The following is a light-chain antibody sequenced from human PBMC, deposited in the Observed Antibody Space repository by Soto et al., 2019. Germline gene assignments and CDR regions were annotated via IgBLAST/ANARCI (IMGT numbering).Light chain of an antibody. V-gene: IGLV2-14*01. CDR3: TSYTRSNIYV. CDR2: EVS. CDR1: MRDVGAYNL. Sequence: QSALTQPASVSGSPGQSITISCAGTMRDVGAYNLVSWYQQHPGRAPQLIIYEVSKRPSGVSNRFSGSKSDNTASLTISGLQAEDEADYYCTSYTRSNIYVFGPGTKVTVL. J-gene: IGLJ1*01.